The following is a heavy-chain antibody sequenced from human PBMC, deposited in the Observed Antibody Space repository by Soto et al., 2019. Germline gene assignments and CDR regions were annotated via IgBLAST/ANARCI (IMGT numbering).Heavy chain of an antibody. D-gene: IGHD3-9*01. CDR2: IYYSGST. J-gene: IGHJ3*02. V-gene: IGHV4-31*03. CDR1: GGSISSGGYY. Sequence: SETLSLTCTVSGGSISSGGYYWSWIRQHPGKGLEWIGYIYYSGSTYYNPSLKSRVTISVDTSKNQFSLKLSSVTAADTAVYYCARAQGFDWLLLEAIDIWGQGTMVTVSS. CDR3: ARAQGFDWLLLEAIDI.